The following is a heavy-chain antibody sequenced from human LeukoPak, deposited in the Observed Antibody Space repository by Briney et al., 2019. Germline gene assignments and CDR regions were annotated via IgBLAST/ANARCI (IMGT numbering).Heavy chain of an antibody. V-gene: IGHV1-18*01. D-gene: IGHD6-19*01. CDR2: ISGYSGNT. J-gene: IGHJ4*02. CDR3: ARGHSSGRDYYFDY. Sequence: GASVKVSCKTSGYSFITYSINWVRQAPGQGLEWMGWISGYSGNTNYAQELQGRVTMTIDTSTGTAYMEVRSLRSDDTAAYYCARGHSSGRDYYFDYWGRGTLVTVSS. CDR1: GYSFITYS.